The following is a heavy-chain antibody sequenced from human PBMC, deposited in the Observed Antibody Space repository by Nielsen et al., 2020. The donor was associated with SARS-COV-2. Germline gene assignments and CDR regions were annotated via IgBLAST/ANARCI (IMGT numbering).Heavy chain of an antibody. CDR2: INHSGST. V-gene: IGHV4-34*13. Sequence: WIRQPPGKGLEYIGEINHSGSTNYNPSLKSRVTISVDTSKNQFSLKLSSVTAADTAVYYCASAGSIAVAGTRGHDAFDIWGQGTMVTVSS. CDR3: ASAGSIAVAGTRGHDAFDI. J-gene: IGHJ3*02. D-gene: IGHD6-19*01.